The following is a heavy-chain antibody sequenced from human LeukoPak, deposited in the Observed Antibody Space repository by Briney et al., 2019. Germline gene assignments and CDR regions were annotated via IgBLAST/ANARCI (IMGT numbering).Heavy chain of an antibody. CDR3: ARGYIAAAGTNFDY. Sequence: GRSLRLSCAASGFTVSSNYMSWVRQAPGKGLEWVSVIYSGGSTYYADSVKGRFTISRDNSKNTLYLQMNSLRAEDTAVYYCARGYIAAAGTNFDYWGQGTLVTVSS. CDR1: GFTVSSNY. J-gene: IGHJ4*02. D-gene: IGHD6-13*01. CDR2: IYSGGST. V-gene: IGHV3-66*01.